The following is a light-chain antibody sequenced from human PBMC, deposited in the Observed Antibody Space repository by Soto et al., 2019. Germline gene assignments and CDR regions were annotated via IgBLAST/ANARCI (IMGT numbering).Light chain of an antibody. CDR1: QNINNY. V-gene: IGKV1-33*01. J-gene: IGKJ5*01. Sequence: DIQMTQSPSSLSASVGARVTITCQASQNINNYLNWYQQKPGRAPKLLIYDASNLEAGVPSRFRGSGSGTEFTFTISRLQPEDIATYYCQQYENLPTFGKGTRLEIK. CDR3: QQYENLPT. CDR2: DAS.